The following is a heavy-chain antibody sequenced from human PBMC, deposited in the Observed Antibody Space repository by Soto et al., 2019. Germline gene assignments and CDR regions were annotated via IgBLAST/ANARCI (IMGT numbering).Heavy chain of an antibody. CDR1: GYTFTSYG. D-gene: IGHD3-22*01. J-gene: IGHJ6*02. V-gene: IGHV1-18*01. CDR2: ISAYNGNT. CDR3: ALSPGLLGEYYYDSSGYKPAYYGMDV. Sequence: ASVKVSCKASGYTFTSYGISWVRQAPGQGLEWMGWISAYNGNTNYAQKLQGRVTMTTDTSTSTAYMELRSLRSDDTAVYYCALSPGLLGEYYYDSSGYKPAYYGMDVGGQGTTVTVSS.